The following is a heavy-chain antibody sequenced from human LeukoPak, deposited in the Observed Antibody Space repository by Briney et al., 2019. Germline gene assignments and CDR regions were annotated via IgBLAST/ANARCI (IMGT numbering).Heavy chain of an antibody. CDR3: ARVRYCSSTSCYPSFDY. D-gene: IGHD2-2*01. Sequence: SVTPSPTLTFSGGSLSSGGYYWGWVRQHPGEGPGGGGDIYYSGSTYYNPSLKSRVTIPVDTSKNQFSLKLSSVTAADTAVYYCARVRYCSSTSCYPSFDYWGQGTLVTVSS. V-gene: IGHV4-31*03. CDR1: GGSLSSGGYY. CDR2: IYYSGST. J-gene: IGHJ4*02.